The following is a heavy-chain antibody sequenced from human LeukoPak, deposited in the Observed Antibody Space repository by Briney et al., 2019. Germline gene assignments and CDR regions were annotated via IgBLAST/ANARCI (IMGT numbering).Heavy chain of an antibody. D-gene: IGHD2-2*01. Sequence: GGSLSLTCAASGFIFSGFWMHWVRQAPGKGLVWVSRIRGDGDSLSYAASVEGRFTISREDTKNTLYLQMNSLRAEDTAVYYCATNTYADYVSFDIWGQGTMVTVSS. CDR2: IRGDGDSL. CDR1: GFIFSGFW. J-gene: IGHJ3*02. V-gene: IGHV3-74*01. CDR3: ATNTYADYVSFDI.